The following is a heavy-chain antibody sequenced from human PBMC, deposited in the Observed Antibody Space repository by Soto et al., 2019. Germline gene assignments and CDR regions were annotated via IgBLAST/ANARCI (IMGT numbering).Heavy chain of an antibody. Sequence: GGSLRLSCAASGFTFDDYAMHWVRQAPGKGLEWVSLISGDGGSTYYADSVKGRFTISRDNSKNSLYLQMNSLRTEDTALYYCAKDKDSSGWYNAFDIWGQGTMVTASS. D-gene: IGHD6-19*01. J-gene: IGHJ3*02. CDR2: ISGDGGST. V-gene: IGHV3-43*02. CDR1: GFTFDDYA. CDR3: AKDKDSSGWYNAFDI.